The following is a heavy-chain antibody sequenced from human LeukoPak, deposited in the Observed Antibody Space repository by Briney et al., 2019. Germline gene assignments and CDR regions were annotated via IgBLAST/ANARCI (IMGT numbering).Heavy chain of an antibody. J-gene: IGHJ5*02. Sequence: GGSLRLSCAASGFTVSTVYMTWVRQAPGKGLEWVSVIYGGHSAYYADSVKGRFTISRDNSKNTLYLQMNSLRAEDTAVYYCAREMAGWFDPWGQGTLVTVSS. CDR3: AREMAGWFDP. CDR1: GFTVSTVY. D-gene: IGHD5-24*01. CDR2: IYGGHSA. V-gene: IGHV3-66*01.